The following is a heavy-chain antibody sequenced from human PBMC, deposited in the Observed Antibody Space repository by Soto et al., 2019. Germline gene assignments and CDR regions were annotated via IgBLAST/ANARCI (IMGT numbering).Heavy chain of an antibody. CDR1: GGTFSSYA. J-gene: IGHJ6*02. V-gene: IGHV1-69*13. Sequence: GASVKVSCKASGGTFSSYAISWVRRAPGQGLEWMGGIIPIFGTANYAQKFQGRVTITADESTSTAYMELSSLRSEDTAVYYCARGQPKVRGVTYSMDVWGQGTTVTVSS. D-gene: IGHD3-10*01. CDR3: ARGQPKVRGVTYSMDV. CDR2: IIPIFGTA.